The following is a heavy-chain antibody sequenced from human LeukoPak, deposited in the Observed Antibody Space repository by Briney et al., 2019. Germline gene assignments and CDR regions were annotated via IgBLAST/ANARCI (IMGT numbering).Heavy chain of an antibody. J-gene: IGHJ3*02. CDR1: GFTFSSYA. CDR2: ISYDGSNK. CDR3: ARDKGGDAFDI. Sequence: PGGSLRLSCAASGFTFSSYAMHWVRQAPGKGLEWVAVISYDGSNKYYADSVKGRFTISRDNSKDTLYLQMNSLRAEDTAVYYCARDKGGDAFDIWGQGTMVTVSS. V-gene: IGHV3-30*14. D-gene: IGHD1-26*01.